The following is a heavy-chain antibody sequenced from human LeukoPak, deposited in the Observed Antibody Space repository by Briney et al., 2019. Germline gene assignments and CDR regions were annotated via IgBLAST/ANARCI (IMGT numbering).Heavy chain of an antibody. CDR1: GGSISSNSYY. CDR3: ARLGGYGSGSYYNNYYFDY. J-gene: IGHJ4*02. V-gene: IGHV4-39*07. CDR2: INHSGST. D-gene: IGHD3-10*01. Sequence: DPSETLSLTCAVSGGSISSNSYYWGWIRQPPGKGLEWIGEINHSGSTNYNPSLKSRVTISVDTSKNQFSLKLSSVTAAYTAVYYCARLGGYGSGSYYNNYYFDYWGQGTLVTVSS.